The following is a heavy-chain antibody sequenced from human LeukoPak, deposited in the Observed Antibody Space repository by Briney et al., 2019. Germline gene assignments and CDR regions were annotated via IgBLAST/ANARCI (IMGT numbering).Heavy chain of an antibody. D-gene: IGHD6-6*01. CDR1: GFTFSSYS. CDR3: ARGGRSSSGSGDY. Sequence: GGSPRLSCAASGFTFSSYSMNWVRQAPGKGLEWVSSISSSSSYIYYADSVKGRFTISRDNAKNSLYLQMNSLRAEDTAVYYCARGGRSSSGSGDYWGQGTLVTVSS. J-gene: IGHJ4*02. CDR2: ISSSSSYI. V-gene: IGHV3-21*01.